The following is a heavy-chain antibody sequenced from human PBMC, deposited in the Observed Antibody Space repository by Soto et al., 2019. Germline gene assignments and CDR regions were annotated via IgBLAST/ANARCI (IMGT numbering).Heavy chain of an antibody. CDR3: ARLVTSAGRHYYSYGMDV. V-gene: IGHV4-39*01. Sequence: SETLSLTCSVSGGSISSSSYYWGWIRQPPGKGLEWIGSIYYSGSTYYNPSLKSRVTISVDTSKNQVSLKLSSVTAADTAVYYCARLVTSAGRHYYSYGMDVWGQGTTVTDXS. CDR1: GGSISSSSYY. J-gene: IGHJ6*02. CDR2: IYYSGST. D-gene: IGHD2-15*01.